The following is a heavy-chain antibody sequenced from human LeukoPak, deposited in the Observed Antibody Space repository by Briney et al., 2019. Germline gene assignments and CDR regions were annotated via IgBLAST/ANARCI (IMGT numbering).Heavy chain of an antibody. CDR1: GYTFTSYY. CDR2: INPSGGST. CDR3: ARVDTAMVYGY. J-gene: IGHJ4*02. V-gene: IGHV1-46*01. Sequence: GASVKVSCKASGYTFTSYYMHWVRQAPGQGLEWMGIINPSGGSTSYAQKFQGRVTMTRDTSTGTVYMELSSLRSEDTAVYYCARVDTAMVYGYWGQGTLVTVSS. D-gene: IGHD5-18*01.